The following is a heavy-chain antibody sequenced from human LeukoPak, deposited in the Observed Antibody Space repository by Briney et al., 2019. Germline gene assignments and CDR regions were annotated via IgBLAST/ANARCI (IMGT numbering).Heavy chain of an antibody. Sequence: GGSLRLSCAASGFTFSSYGMHWVRQAPGKGLEWVAVISYDGSNKYYADSVKGRFTISRDNSMNTLYLQMNSLRAEDTAVYYCAKDSWGSSSWYFDYWGQGTLVTVSS. D-gene: IGHD6-13*01. CDR2: ISYDGSNK. CDR1: GFTFSSYG. CDR3: AKDSWGSSSWYFDY. J-gene: IGHJ4*02. V-gene: IGHV3-30*18.